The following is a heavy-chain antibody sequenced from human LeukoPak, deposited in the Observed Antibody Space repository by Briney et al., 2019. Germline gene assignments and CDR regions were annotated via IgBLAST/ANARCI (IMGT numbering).Heavy chain of an antibody. D-gene: IGHD6-19*01. V-gene: IGHV3-48*02. CDR3: ARSPGGWSFLAFDI. J-gene: IGHJ3*02. Sequence: GGSLRLSCAASGFTFSSYEMNWVRQAPGKGLEWVSYISSSSSTIYYADSVKGRFTISRDNAKNSLYLQMNSLRDEDTAVYYCARSPGGWSFLAFDIWGQGTMVTVSS. CDR2: ISSSSSTI. CDR1: GFTFSSYE.